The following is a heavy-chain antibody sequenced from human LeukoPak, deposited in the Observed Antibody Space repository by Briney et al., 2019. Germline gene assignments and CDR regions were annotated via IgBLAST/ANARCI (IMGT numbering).Heavy chain of an antibody. D-gene: IGHD6-19*01. CDR3: ARLFGSGWPGYFYYAMDV. CDR1: GITVNSTY. Sequence: GGSLRLSCAASGITVNSTYISWVRQAPGNGLEWVSVAYSDGNTYYAGSVKGRFTISRDNSKNTLFLQMNSLRAEDTAVYYCARLFGSGWPGYFYYAMDVWGQGTTVAVSS. V-gene: IGHV3-66*04. CDR2: AYSDGNT. J-gene: IGHJ6*02.